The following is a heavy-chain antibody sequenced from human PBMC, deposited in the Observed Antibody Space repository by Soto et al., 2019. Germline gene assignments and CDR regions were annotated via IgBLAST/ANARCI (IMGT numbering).Heavy chain of an antibody. Sequence: GGSLRLSCVASGFTFKIYWMTWVRQAPGKGLEWVASIKQDGSEKYYLDSVKGRFTISRDNAKNSLHLQMNSLTAEDSAVYYCARGEAYCSGGSCGFDFWGQGTQVTVSS. V-gene: IGHV3-7*03. CDR3: ARGEAYCSGGSCGFDF. J-gene: IGHJ4*02. CDR2: IKQDGSEK. CDR1: GFTFKIYW. D-gene: IGHD2-15*01.